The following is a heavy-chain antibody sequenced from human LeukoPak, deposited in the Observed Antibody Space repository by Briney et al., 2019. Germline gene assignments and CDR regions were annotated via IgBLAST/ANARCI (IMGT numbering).Heavy chain of an antibody. V-gene: IGHV1-18*01. D-gene: IGHD6-13*01. CDR2: ISAYNGNT. CDR3: ARVWRPYSSSWSSDY. CDR1: GYTFTSYG. J-gene: IGHJ4*02. Sequence: ASVKVSCKASGYTFTSYGISWVRQAPGQGLEWMGWISAYNGNTNYAQKLQGRVTMTTDTSTSTAYMELRSLRSDDTAVYYCARVWRPYSSSWSSDYWGQGTLVTVSS.